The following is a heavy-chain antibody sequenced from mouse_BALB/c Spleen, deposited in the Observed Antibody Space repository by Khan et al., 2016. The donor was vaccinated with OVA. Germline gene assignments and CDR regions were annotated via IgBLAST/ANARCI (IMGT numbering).Heavy chain of an antibody. J-gene: IGHJ2*01. CDR3: VRIPIPPYYFDY. CDR1: GYTFTNYS. Sequence: VQLQQSGAELARPGASVKMSCKASGYTFTNYSMHWVKQRPGQGLEWIGYINPSSGYTNYNQNFNDKATLTTDRSSNTAYMQLSSLTSDDSAVYSCVRIPIPPYYFDYWGQGTTLTVSS. CDR2: INPSSGYT. V-gene: IGHV1-4*01.